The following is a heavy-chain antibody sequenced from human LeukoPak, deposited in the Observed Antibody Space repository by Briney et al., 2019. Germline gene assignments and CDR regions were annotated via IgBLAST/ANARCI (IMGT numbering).Heavy chain of an antibody. D-gene: IGHD6-13*01. V-gene: IGHV4-61*01. J-gene: IGHJ4*02. CDR2: MSNSGHT. CDR3: ARVSAAGTGPNY. Sequence: SETLSLTCTVSGGSVSSGNYYWSWIRQPPGKGLEWIGFMSNSGHTDSTPSLKSRVTISVDTSKNQFSLKLNSVTAADTAVYYCARVSAAGTGPNYWGQGTLVTVSS. CDR1: GGSVSSGNYY.